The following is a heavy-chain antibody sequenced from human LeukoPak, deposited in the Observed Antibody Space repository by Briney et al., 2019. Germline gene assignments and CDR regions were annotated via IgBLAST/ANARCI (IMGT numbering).Heavy chain of an antibody. D-gene: IGHD6-19*01. J-gene: IGHJ4*02. Sequence: GGSLRLTCAASEFIFSDYAMGWVRQAPGRGLEWVSTIDKTTYPTFYADSVKGRFTISRDNSKNTLYLQMNSLRTEDTAVYFCAKFEGATIPGWFNDYWGQGILVTVSS. CDR3: AKFEGATIPGWFNDY. CDR1: EFIFSDYA. CDR2: IDKTTYPT. V-gene: IGHV3-23*05.